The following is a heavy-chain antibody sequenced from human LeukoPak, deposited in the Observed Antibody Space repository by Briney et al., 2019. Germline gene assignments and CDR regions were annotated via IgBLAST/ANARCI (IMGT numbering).Heavy chain of an antibody. CDR1: GGSISSYY. J-gene: IGHJ4*02. D-gene: IGHD5-24*01. CDR2: IYYSGST. Sequence: SETLSLTCTVFGGSISSYYWSWIRQPPGKGLEWIGYIYYSGSTNYNPSLKSRVTISVDTSKNQFSLKLSSVTAADTAVYYCARGMEMATDAFDYWGQGTLVTVSS. CDR3: ARGMEMATDAFDY. V-gene: IGHV4-59*01.